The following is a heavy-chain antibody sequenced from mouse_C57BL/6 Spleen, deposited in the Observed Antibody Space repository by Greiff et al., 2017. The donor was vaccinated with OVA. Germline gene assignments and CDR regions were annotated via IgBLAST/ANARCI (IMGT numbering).Heavy chain of an antibody. V-gene: IGHV1-42*01. J-gene: IGHJ2*01. CDR2: INPSTGGT. Sequence: VQLQQSGPELVKPGASVKISCKASGYSFTGYYMNWVKQSPEKSLEWIGEINPSTGGTTYNQKFKAKATLTVDKSSSTAYMQLKSLTAEDSAVYYCASRVANNYYCDYWGQGTTLTVSS. D-gene: IGHD1-1*01. CDR1: GYSFTGYY. CDR3: ASRVANNYYCDY.